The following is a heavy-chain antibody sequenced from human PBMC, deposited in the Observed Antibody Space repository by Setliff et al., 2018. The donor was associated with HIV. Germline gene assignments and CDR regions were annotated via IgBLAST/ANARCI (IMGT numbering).Heavy chain of an antibody. CDR2: IKSKGDGGTT. D-gene: IGHD2-8*01. CDR3: SADVPEVSSPIDY. Sequence: GSLRLSCGASGFTFRNAWMIWVRQAPGRGLECVGRIKSKGDGGTTDFVAPVKGRFTISRDDSKNTLYLQMDSLRTEDTAVYYCSADVPEVSSPIDYWGQGTLVTVSS. CDR1: GFTFRNAW. V-gene: IGHV3-15*01. J-gene: IGHJ4*02.